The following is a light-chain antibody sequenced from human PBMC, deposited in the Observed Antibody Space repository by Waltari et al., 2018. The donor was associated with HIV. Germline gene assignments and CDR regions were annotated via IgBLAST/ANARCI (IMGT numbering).Light chain of an antibody. CDR3: QQSFSSPRT. V-gene: IGKV1-39*01. Sequence: DIQMTQSLSSLSASVGDRVTISCRPSQSISTHLNWYYQKPGKAPSLLIYGASSLQSRVPSRFSGSGSGTEFTLTINGLQPGDFATYYCQQSFSSPRTFGQGTKV. J-gene: IGKJ1*01. CDR1: QSISTH. CDR2: GAS.